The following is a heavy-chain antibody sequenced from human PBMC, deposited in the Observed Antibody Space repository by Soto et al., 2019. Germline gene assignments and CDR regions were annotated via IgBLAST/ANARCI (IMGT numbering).Heavy chain of an antibody. CDR3: ASYYYYYYMDV. CDR2: ISSSGSTI. CDR1: GFTFSDYY. J-gene: IGHJ6*03. Sequence: LRLSCAASGFTFSDYYMSWIRQAPGKGLEWVSYISSSGSTIYYADSVKGRFTISRDNAKNSLYLQMNSLRAEDTAVYYCASYYYYYYMDVWGKGTTVTVSS. V-gene: IGHV3-11*01.